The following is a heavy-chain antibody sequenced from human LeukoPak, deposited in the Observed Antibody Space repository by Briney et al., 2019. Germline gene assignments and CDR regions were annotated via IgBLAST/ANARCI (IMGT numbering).Heavy chain of an antibody. J-gene: IGHJ4*02. CDR2: IFHSGST. Sequence: KASETLSLTCTVSGGSISSYYWSWIRQSPGKGLEWIGYIFHSGSTNYNPSLKSRVTISVDTSKNQFSLKLSSVTAADTAVYYCARRGYSYGLYFDYWGQGTLVTVSS. D-gene: IGHD5-18*01. CDR3: ARRGYSYGLYFDY. V-gene: IGHV4-59*08. CDR1: GGSISSYY.